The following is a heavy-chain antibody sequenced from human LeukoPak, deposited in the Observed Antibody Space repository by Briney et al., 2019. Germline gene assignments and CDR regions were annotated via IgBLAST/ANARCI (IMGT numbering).Heavy chain of an antibody. Sequence: GGSLRLSCAASGFTFSSYWMSWVRQAPGKGLEWVANIKQDGSEKYYVDSVKGRSTISRDNAKNSLYLQMNSLRAEDTAVYYCARAPREGFSGSYHDYWGQGTLVTVSS. V-gene: IGHV3-7*01. CDR2: IKQDGSEK. CDR1: GFTFSSYW. J-gene: IGHJ4*02. CDR3: ARAPREGFSGSYHDY. D-gene: IGHD1-26*01.